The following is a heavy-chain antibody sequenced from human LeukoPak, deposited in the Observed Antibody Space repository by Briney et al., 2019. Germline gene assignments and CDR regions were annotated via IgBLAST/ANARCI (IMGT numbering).Heavy chain of an antibody. J-gene: IGHJ4*02. Sequence: GRSLRLSCAASGFTFDDYAMHWVRQAPGKGLEWVSGISWNSGSIGYADSAKGRFTISRDNAKNSLYLQMNSLRAEDTALYYCAKVTPLYYDSSGPFDYWGQGTLVTVSS. V-gene: IGHV3-9*01. CDR2: ISWNSGSI. CDR1: GFTFDDYA. D-gene: IGHD3-22*01. CDR3: AKVTPLYYDSSGPFDY.